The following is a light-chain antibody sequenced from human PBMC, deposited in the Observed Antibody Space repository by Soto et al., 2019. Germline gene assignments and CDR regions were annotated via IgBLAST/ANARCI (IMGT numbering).Light chain of an antibody. Sequence: AIQMTQSPSSLSASVGDRVTITCRASQGIRNDLGWYQQKPGKAPKLLIYAASSLQSRVPSRFSGSGSGTDFTLTISRLQPEDFATYYCLQDYNYPLTFGGGTKVEIK. V-gene: IGKV1-6*01. CDR1: QGIRND. J-gene: IGKJ4*01. CDR3: LQDYNYPLT. CDR2: AAS.